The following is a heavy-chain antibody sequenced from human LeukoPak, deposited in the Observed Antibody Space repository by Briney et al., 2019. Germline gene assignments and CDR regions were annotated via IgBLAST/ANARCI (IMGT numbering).Heavy chain of an antibody. J-gene: IGHJ4*02. CDR1: GFTFSSYG. Sequence: GGSLRLSCAASGFTFSSYGMHWVRQAPGKGLEWVANIKQDGSEKFYVDSVKGRFTISRDNAKNPLYLQMNSLRVEDTAVYYCGGGSGWSHEFWGQGALVTVSS. D-gene: IGHD6-19*01. V-gene: IGHV3-7*04. CDR3: GGGSGWSHEF. CDR2: IKQDGSEK.